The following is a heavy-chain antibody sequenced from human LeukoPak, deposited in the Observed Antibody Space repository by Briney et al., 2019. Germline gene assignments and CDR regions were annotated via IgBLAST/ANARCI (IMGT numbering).Heavy chain of an antibody. J-gene: IGHJ5*02. CDR3: ARDSPTAAAAAYNWFDP. V-gene: IGHV1-69*06. CDR2: IIPIFGTA. D-gene: IGHD6-13*01. Sequence: SVKVSCKASGGTFSSYAISWVRQAPGQGLEWMGGIIPIFGTANYAQKFQGRVTITADKSTSTAYMELSSLRSEDTAVYYCARDSPTAAAAAYNWFDPWGQGTLVTVSS. CDR1: GGTFSSYA.